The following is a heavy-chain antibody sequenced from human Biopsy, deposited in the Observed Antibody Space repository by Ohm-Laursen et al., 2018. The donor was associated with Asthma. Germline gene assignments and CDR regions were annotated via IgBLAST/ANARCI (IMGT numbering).Heavy chain of an antibody. CDR1: GFTFSSYG. CDR3: ARDVMEWYLPAFDF. D-gene: IGHD3-3*01. J-gene: IGHJ4*02. CDR2: GGSYYDGGLK. V-gene: IGHV3-30*19. Sequence: SLRLSCAASGFTFSSYGMHWVRQAPGKGLEWVAVGGSYYDGGLKYYADSVNGRFTVSRDDSKNTLYLQMNSLRPDDAAVYYCARDVMEWYLPAFDFWGQGTLVTVSS.